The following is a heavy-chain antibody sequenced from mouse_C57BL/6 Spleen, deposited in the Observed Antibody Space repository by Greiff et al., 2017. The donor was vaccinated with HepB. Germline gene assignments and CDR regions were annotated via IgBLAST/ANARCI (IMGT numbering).Heavy chain of an antibody. CDR3: ASRITTVFDY. Sequence: EVQLQQSGPELVKPGASVKISCKASGYTFTDYYMNWVKQSHGKSLEWIGDINPNNGGTSYNQKFKGKATLTVDKSSSTAYMELRSLTSEDSAVYYCASRITTVFDYWGQGTTLTVAS. CDR2: INPNNGGT. V-gene: IGHV1-26*01. CDR1: GYTFTDYY. J-gene: IGHJ2*01. D-gene: IGHD1-1*01.